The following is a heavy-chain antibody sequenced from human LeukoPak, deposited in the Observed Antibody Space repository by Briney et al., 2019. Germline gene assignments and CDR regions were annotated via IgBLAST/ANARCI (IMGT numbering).Heavy chain of an antibody. D-gene: IGHD3-22*01. CDR1: GFNFTAYW. CDR2: SHPINSDT. V-gene: IGHV5-51*01. Sequence: GASLQISCQGSGFNFTAYWIAWVRQLPGKGLEGMGISHPINSDTKYNPSFQGQVTISADKSSSTAYLQWNSLKASDTAMYYCARHQYYYDSSGNYGWFDSWGQGTLVTVSS. CDR3: ARHQYYYDSSGNYGWFDS. J-gene: IGHJ5*01.